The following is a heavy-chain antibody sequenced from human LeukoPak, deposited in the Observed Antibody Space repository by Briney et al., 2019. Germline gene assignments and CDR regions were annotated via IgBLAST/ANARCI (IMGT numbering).Heavy chain of an antibody. CDR1: GVSLRGYY. J-gene: IGHJ6*03. CDR3: ARGRNYVSDYYFAV. D-gene: IGHD1-7*01. Sequence: SETLSLTCAVYGVSLRGYYWSWIRQSPEKGLEWIGEISHEGDSIYNPSLRSRLTLSVDMSKNQFSLKSRSVTAADTAVYYCARGRNYVSDYYFAVWGKGTTVIVSS. V-gene: IGHV4-34*01. CDR2: ISHEGDS.